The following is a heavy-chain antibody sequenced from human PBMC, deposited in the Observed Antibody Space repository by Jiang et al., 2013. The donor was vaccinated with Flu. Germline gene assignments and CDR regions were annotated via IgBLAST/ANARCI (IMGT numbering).Heavy chain of an antibody. CDR3: AGSGYSSSWYSTYYYYGMDV. J-gene: IGHJ6*02. CDR1: GFTFSSYA. D-gene: IGHD6-13*01. V-gene: IGHV3-30-3*01. CDR2: ISYDGSNK. Sequence: VQLVESGGGVVQPGRSLRLSCAASGFTFSSYAMHWVRQAPGKGLEWVAVISYDGSNKYYADSVKGRFTISRDNSKNTLYLQMNSLRAEDTAVYYCAGSGYSSSWYSTYYYYGMDVWGQ.